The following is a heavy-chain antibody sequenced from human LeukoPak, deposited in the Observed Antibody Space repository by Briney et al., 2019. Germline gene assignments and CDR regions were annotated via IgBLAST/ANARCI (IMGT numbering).Heavy chain of an antibody. Sequence: PSETLSLTCTVSGGSISSSTYYWGWIRQPPGKGLEWIGSIYHSGSTYYNPSLKSRVTISVDTSKNQFSLKLSSVTAADTAVYYCAGQLELRYWGQGTLVTVSS. CDR3: AGQLELRY. V-gene: IGHV4-39*01. CDR2: IYHSGST. J-gene: IGHJ4*02. CDR1: GGSISSSTYY. D-gene: IGHD1-7*01.